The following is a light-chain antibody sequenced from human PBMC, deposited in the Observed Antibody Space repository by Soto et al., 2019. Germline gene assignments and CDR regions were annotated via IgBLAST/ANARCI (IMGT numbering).Light chain of an antibody. V-gene: IGLV1-40*01. CDR2: GTT. CDR1: TSNIGEGFV. Sequence: QPVLTQPPSCLGPPGRGVTFPGLGSTSNIGEGFVEHWYRQLPGTTPRFLLNGTTNRPSGVPDRFSGSKSGTSASLAISGLQAEDEADYDCQSYDGSLSGVVFGGGTKVTVL. CDR3: QSYDGSLSGVV. J-gene: IGLJ2*01.